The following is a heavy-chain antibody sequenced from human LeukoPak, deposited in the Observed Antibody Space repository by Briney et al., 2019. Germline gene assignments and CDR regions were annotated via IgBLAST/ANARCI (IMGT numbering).Heavy chain of an antibody. D-gene: IGHD5-24*01. J-gene: IGHJ3*02. CDR3: AGDEGWTFDI. V-gene: IGHV3-7*01. CDR2: IKQDGSVI. CDR1: GFSFSTHW. Sequence: GGSLRRSCAASGFSFSTHWMSWFRQAPGKGLEWVALIKQDGSVIHYVDSVKGRFTISRDNAKNSLSLQMNSLRADDTAVYCCAGDEGWTFDIWGQGTKVTVSS.